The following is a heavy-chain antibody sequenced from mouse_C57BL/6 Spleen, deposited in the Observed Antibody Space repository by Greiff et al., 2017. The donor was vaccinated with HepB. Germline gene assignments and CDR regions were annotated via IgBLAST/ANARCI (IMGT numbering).Heavy chain of an antibody. V-gene: IGHV1-80*01. J-gene: IGHJ4*01. D-gene: IGHD1-1*01. CDR3: ARNYGSSYYAMDY. Sequence: QLQQSGAELVKPGASVKISCKASGYAFSSYWMNWVKQRPGKGLEWIGQIYPGDGETNYNGKFKSKATLTADKSSSTAYMQISSLTSDDSAVYFCARNYGSSYYAMDYWGQGTSVTVS. CDR1: GYAFSSYW. CDR2: IYPGDGET.